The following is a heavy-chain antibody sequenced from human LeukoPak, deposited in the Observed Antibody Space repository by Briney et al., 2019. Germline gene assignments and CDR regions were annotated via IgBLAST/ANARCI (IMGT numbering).Heavy chain of an antibody. V-gene: IGHV3-73*01. Sequence: GGSLRLSCTASGLSFSDSGIHWVRQASGKGLEWVGRIRSKANNYATVYSASVQGRFTISRDDSKNTAYLQMSSLKTEDTAVYYCSRHIGQAQSFDYWGQGTLVTVSS. CDR2: IRSKANNYAT. CDR1: GLSFSDSG. J-gene: IGHJ4*02. D-gene: IGHD2-15*01. CDR3: SRHIGQAQSFDY.